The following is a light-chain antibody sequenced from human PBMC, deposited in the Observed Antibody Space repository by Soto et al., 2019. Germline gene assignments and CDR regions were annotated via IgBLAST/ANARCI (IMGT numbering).Light chain of an antibody. CDR3: NSYTSSSTTHVV. CDR1: SSDVGGYNY. Sequence: QSALTQPASVSGSPGQSITISCTGTSSDVGGYNYVSWYQQHPGKAPKLMIYDVSNRPSGVSNRFSGSKSGNTASLTISGFQAEDEADDYCNSYTSSSTTHVVFGGGTKLTVL. J-gene: IGLJ2*01. CDR2: DVS. V-gene: IGLV2-14*01.